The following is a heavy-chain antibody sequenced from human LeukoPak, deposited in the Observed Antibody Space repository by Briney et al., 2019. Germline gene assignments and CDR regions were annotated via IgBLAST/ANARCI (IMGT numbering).Heavy chain of an antibody. D-gene: IGHD5-24*01. CDR1: GFTFSSYS. CDR2: ISGSDEST. V-gene: IGHV3-23*01. J-gene: IGHJ4*02. CDR3: AKDLVSVEMATIDY. Sequence: PGGSLRLSCAASGFTFSSYSMNWVRQAPGEGLEWVSGISGSDESTFYADSVRGRFTISRDNSKNTLYLQMNSLRAEDTAVYYCAKDLVSVEMATIDYWGQGTLVTVSS.